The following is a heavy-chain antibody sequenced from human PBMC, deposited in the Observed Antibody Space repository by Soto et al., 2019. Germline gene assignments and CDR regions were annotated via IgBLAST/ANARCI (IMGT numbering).Heavy chain of an antibody. V-gene: IGHV4-59*08. D-gene: IGHD3-9*01. CDR3: ARRQRYFDWLLSQQSTGGYYYYYYMDV. J-gene: IGHJ6*03. CDR1: GGSISSYY. Sequence: SETLSLTCTVSGGSISSYYWSWIRQPPGKGLEWIGYIYYSGSTNYNPSLKSRVTISVDTSKNQFSLKLSSVTAADTAVYYCARRQRYFDWLLSQQSTGGYYYYYYMDVWGKGTTVTVSS. CDR2: IYYSGST.